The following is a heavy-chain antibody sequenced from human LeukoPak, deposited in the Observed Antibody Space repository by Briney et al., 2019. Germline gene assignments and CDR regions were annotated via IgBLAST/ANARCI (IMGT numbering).Heavy chain of an antibody. CDR2: IYYSGST. J-gene: IGHJ5*02. CDR1: GGSISSYF. V-gene: IGHV4-59*01. D-gene: IGHD3-22*01. Sequence: SETLSLTCIVSGGSISSYFRGWIRQPPGKGLEWIGFIYYSGSTNYNPSLKSRVTISLDTSKNQFSLKVSSVTAADTAVYYCARAPAYYYDSSGYRPNWFDPWGQGILVTVSS. CDR3: ARAPAYYYDSSGYRPNWFDP.